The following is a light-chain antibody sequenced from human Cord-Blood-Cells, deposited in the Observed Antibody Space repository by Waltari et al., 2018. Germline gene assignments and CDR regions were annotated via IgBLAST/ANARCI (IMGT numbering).Light chain of an antibody. CDR1: SRDVGGYNY. J-gene: IGLJ2*01. CDR2: DVS. Sequence: QSALTTPASVSGSPGQSITISCTGTSRDVGGYNYVSWYQQHPGKAPKLMIYDVSNRPSGVSNRFSGSKSGNTASLTISGLQAEDEADYYCSSYTSSSTVVFGGGTKLTVL. V-gene: IGLV2-14*01. CDR3: SSYTSSSTVV.